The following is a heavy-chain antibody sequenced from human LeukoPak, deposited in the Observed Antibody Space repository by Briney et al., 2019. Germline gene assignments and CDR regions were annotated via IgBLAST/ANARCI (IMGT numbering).Heavy chain of an antibody. CDR3: AKDRDEVLDY. D-gene: IGHD3-10*01. V-gene: IGHV3-23*01. Sequence: GGSLRLSCAASGFTFSSSGMSWVRQAPGKGLEWVSTISASGDNTYYADSVKGRFTISRDNSKKKLYLQMNSLRAEDTAVYYCAKDRDEVLDYWDQGTLVTVSS. J-gene: IGHJ4*02. CDR2: ISASGDNT. CDR1: GFTFSSSG.